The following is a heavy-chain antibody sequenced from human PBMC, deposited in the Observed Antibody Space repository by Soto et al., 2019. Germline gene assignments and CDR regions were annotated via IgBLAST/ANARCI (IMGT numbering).Heavy chain of an antibody. CDR3: TRQIYCSSSRCYRAMDD. D-gene: IGHD2-2*01. CDR1: GYSFTTYW. V-gene: IGHV5-51*01. J-gene: IGHJ4*02. CDR2: IYPGDSDT. Sequence: GESLKISCKGYGYSFTTYWIGWVRQTPGKGLEWMGVIYPGDSDTRYSPSFQGQVTMSADKSINTAYLQWSSLKASDTAIYYCTRQIYCSSSRCYRAMDDWGQGTMVTVSA.